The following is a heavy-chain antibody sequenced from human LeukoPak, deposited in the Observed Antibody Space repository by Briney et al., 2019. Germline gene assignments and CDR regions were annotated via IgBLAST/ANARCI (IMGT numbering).Heavy chain of an antibody. CDR1: GLTVSSNY. CDR2: IYSGGST. CDR3: AKDISVRSGSYYGDY. D-gene: IGHD3-10*01. Sequence: GGSLRLSCAASGLTVSSNYMSWVRQAPGKGLECVSVIYSGGSTYYADSVKGRFTISRDNSKNTLYLQMNSLRAEDTAVYYCAKDISVRSGSYYGDYWGQGTLVTVSS. J-gene: IGHJ4*02. V-gene: IGHV3-53*01.